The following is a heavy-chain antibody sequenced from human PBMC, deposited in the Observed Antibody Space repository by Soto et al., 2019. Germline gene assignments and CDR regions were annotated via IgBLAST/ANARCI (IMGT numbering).Heavy chain of an antibody. Sequence: WVSLRLSWASTDITFSNYALVWIRQSPGKGLEWVSALSGPGGVTYYADSVKGRFTISRANSNTTLFVQMNNLRTDDTAVYYCAKGKSDVDSWGQGTLVDVSS. CDR2: LSGPGGVT. CDR1: DITFSNYA. D-gene: IGHD2-21*02. V-gene: IGHV3-23*01. J-gene: IGHJ4*02. CDR3: AKGKSDVDS.